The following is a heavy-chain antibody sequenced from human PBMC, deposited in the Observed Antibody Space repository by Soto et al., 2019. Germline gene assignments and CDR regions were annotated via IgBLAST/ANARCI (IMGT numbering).Heavy chain of an antibody. D-gene: IGHD1-26*01. V-gene: IGHV2-70*04. Sequence: TLVNPTQTLTLTCTFSGFSLSTSGMRVSWIRQPPGKALEWLARIDWDDDKFYSTSLKTRLTISKDTSKNQVVLTMTNMDPVDTATYYCARMSYPGYYYYGMDVWGQGTTVTVSS. CDR3: ARMSYPGYYYYGMDV. CDR1: GFSLSTSGMR. CDR2: IDWDDDK. J-gene: IGHJ6*02.